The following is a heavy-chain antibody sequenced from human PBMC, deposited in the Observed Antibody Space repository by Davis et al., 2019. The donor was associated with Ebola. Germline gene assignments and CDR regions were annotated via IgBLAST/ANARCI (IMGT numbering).Heavy chain of an antibody. Sequence: SCKASGYTFNLYGMHWVRQAPGKGLEWVAVIWYDGSNKYYADSVKGRFTISRDNSKNTLYLQMNSLRAEDTAVYYCAKDYDFWSNHMDVWGQGTTVTVSS. J-gene: IGHJ6*02. D-gene: IGHD3-3*01. CDR1: GYTFNLYG. CDR3: AKDYDFWSNHMDV. V-gene: IGHV3-33*06. CDR2: IWYDGSNK.